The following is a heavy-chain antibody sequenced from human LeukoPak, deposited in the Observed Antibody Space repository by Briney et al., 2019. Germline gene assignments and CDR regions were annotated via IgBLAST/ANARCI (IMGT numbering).Heavy chain of an antibody. Sequence: SETLSLTCTVSGGSIKTYYWSWIRQPPGEGLEWIGYIFYSGSTSYNPSLQSRVTISIDTSRNQVSLKLSSVTAADTAVYYCPTGGKAFDIWGQGTMVTVSS. CDR1: GGSIKTYY. V-gene: IGHV4-59*01. D-gene: IGHD1-26*01. CDR2: IFYSGST. CDR3: PTGGKAFDI. J-gene: IGHJ3*02.